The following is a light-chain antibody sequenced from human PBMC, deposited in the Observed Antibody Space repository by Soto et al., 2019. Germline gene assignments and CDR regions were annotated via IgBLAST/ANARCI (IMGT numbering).Light chain of an antibody. J-gene: IGLJ1*01. CDR2: EVT. V-gene: IGLV2-14*01. Sequence: QSALTQPASVSGSPGQSMTISCTGTSSDVGDYNYVSWYQQHPGKAPKLMIYEVTNRPSGVSTRFSGSKSGNTASLTISGLQAEDEADYYCTSYTSSTTLVFGTGTKVTVL. CDR1: SSDVGDYNY. CDR3: TSYTSSTTLV.